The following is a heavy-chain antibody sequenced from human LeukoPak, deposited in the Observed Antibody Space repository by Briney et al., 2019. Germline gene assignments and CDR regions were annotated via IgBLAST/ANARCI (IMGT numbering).Heavy chain of an antibody. CDR3: ARDDRSPLVPAATYNWFDP. CDR1: GYTFTSYY. V-gene: IGHV1-46*01. J-gene: IGHJ5*02. CDR2: INPSGGST. Sequence: ASVKVSCEASGYTFTSYYMHWVRQAPGQGLEWMGIINPSGGSTSYAQKFQGRVTMTRDTSTSTVYMELSSLRSEDTAVYYCARDDRSPLVPAATYNWFDPWGQGTLVTVSS. D-gene: IGHD2-2*01.